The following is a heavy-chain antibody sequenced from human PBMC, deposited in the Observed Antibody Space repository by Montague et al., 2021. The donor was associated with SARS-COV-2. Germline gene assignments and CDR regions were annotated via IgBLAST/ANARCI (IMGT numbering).Heavy chain of an antibody. J-gene: IGHJ6*02. CDR2: IYYSGST. Sequence: SETLSPTCTVSGGSISGYYWSWIRQPPGKGLEWIGYIYYSGSTKYNPXLESRVTVSVDRSKNQVSLKSSSVTAADTAVYYCARLLRSCTNGVCRTYYYAMDVWGQGTTVTVSS. D-gene: IGHD2-8*01. V-gene: IGHV4-59*01. CDR1: GGSISGYY. CDR3: ARLLRSCTNGVCRTYYYAMDV.